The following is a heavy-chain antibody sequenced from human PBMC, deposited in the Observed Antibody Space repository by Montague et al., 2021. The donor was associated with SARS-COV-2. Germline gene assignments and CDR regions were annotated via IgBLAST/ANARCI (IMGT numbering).Heavy chain of an antibody. CDR3: ARYGDYGSWFDP. J-gene: IGHJ5*02. CDR1: GFSLNTSGEG. CDR2: IYWDDDK. Sequence: PALAKPTQTLTLTCTFSGFSLNTSGEGVGWVRQPPGKALEWLALIYWDDDKRYSPSLKSRPTISKDTTKNEVVLTVANMDPVDTATYYCARYGDYGSWFDPWGQGTLVTVSS. V-gene: IGHV2-5*02. D-gene: IGHD4-17*01.